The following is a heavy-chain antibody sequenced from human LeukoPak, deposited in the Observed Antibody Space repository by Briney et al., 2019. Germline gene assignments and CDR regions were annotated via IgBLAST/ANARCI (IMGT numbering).Heavy chain of an antibody. V-gene: IGHV1-8*01. CDR2: MKPNNGNT. CDR3: ARDYYDSSGSDAFDI. Sequence: GASVKVSCKASGYTFTSYDINWVRQATGQGLEWMGWMKPNNGNTGYAQKFQGRVTMTRNTSISTAYMELSSLRSEDTAVYYCARDYYDSSGSDAFDIWGQGTMVTVSS. J-gene: IGHJ3*02. CDR1: GYTFTSYD. D-gene: IGHD3-22*01.